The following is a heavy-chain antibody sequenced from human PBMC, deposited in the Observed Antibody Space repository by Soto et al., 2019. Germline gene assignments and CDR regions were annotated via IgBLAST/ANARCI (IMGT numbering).Heavy chain of an antibody. CDR1: GFTFSSYG. V-gene: IGHV3-30*18. J-gene: IGHJ6*02. D-gene: IGHD3-22*01. CDR2: ISYDGSNK. Sequence: GGSLRLSCAASGFTFSSYGMHWVRQAPGKGLEWVAVISYDGSNKYYADSVKGRFTISRDNSKNTLYLQMNSLRAEDTAVYYCAKDLTMIVVVIPPHGMDVWGQGTTVTV. CDR3: AKDLTMIVVVIPPHGMDV.